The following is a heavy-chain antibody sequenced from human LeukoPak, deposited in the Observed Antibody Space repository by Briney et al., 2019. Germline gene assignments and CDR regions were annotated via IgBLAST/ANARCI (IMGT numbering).Heavy chain of an antibody. CDR2: IYYSGST. CDR3: ARAPARDYAPYYFDY. J-gene: IGHJ4*02. CDR1: GGSISSYY. D-gene: IGHD3-16*01. V-gene: IGHV4-59*01. Sequence: TSETLSLTCTVSGGSISSYYWSWIRQPPGKGLEWIGYIYYSGSTNYNPSLKSRVTISVDTSKNQFSLKLSSVTAADTAVYYCARAPARDYAPYYFDYWGQGTLVTVSS.